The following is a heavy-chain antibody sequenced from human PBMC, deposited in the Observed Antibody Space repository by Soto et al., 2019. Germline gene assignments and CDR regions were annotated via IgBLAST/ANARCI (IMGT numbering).Heavy chain of an antibody. CDR2: INDSGST. D-gene: IGHD3-16*01. Sequence: SETLSLTCAVSGGSFRGYFWSWIRQSPDKGLEWIGEINDSGSTYYNPSFKSRLTISVDTSKGQISLTLTSVTAADSAVYYCQGGDFWGQGTRVTVSS. CDR3: QGGDF. V-gene: IGHV4-34*01. J-gene: IGHJ4*02. CDR1: GGSFRGYF.